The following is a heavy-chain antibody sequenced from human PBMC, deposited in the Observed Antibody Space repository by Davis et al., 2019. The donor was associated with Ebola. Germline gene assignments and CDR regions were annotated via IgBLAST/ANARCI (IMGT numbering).Heavy chain of an antibody. J-gene: IGHJ4*02. CDR1: GGSISSEDYY. D-gene: IGHD2-21*02. CDR2: VYYTGGT. CDR3: ARGVVVTAIPGY. Sequence: SETLSLTCTVSGGSISSEDYYWGWIRQPPGKGLEWIGSVYYTGGTYYNPSLKSRVTISVDTSKNQFSLNLNSVTAADTAVYYCARGVVVTAIPGYWGQGTLVTVSS. V-gene: IGHV4-39*01.